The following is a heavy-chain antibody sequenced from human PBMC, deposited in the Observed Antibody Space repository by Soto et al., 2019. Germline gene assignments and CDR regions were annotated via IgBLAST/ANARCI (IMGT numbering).Heavy chain of an antibody. CDR2: IYYSGST. D-gene: IGHD3-10*01. Sequence: SETLSLTCTVSGGSISSYYWSWIRQPPGKGLEWIGYIYYSGSTNYNPSLKSRVTISVDTSKDQFSLKLSSVTAADTAVYYCARRPHYYGSGGNWFDPWGQGTPVTVSS. CDR3: ARRPHYYGSGGNWFDP. CDR1: GGSISSYY. V-gene: IGHV4-59*08. J-gene: IGHJ5*02.